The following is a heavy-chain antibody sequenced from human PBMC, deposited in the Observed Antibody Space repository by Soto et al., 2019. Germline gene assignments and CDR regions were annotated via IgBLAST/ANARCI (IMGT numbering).Heavy chain of an antibody. CDR2: ISLYSDGT. V-gene: IGHV1-18*04. J-gene: IGHJ5*02. D-gene: IGHD2-2*01. CDR1: GYTFTSYG. Sequence: ASVKVSCKASGYTFTSYGISWVRQAPGQPLEWLGWISLYSDGTNYAQKFQGRVSMTTDTSTTTAYMELRSLRSDDTAVYYCARVVPGAEAWFGPWCQGTLVTV. CDR3: ARVVPGAEAWFGP.